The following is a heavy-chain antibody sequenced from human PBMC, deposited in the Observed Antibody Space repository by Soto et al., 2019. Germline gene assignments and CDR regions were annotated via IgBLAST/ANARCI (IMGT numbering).Heavy chain of an antibody. J-gene: IGHJ6*03. CDR2: ITGSTGKV. D-gene: IGHD2-2*01. CDR1: GFIFSSFA. CDR3: AKDFLCESSTTCPDKFYYMDV. Sequence: GGSLRLSCAASGFIFSSFAMSWVRQAPGKGLEWVSAITGSTGKVYYANSVKGRFTISRDNSMNTLYLQMSSLRDEDTAVYYCAKDFLCESSTTCPDKFYYMDVWGKATTVTVSS. V-gene: IGHV3-23*01.